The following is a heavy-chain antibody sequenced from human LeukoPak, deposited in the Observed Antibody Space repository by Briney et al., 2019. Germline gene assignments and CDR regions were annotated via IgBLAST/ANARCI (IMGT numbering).Heavy chain of an antibody. V-gene: IGHV5-51*01. CDR2: IYPCDSDT. J-gene: IGHJ4*02. CDR3: ARQRDGYNYDLDY. D-gene: IGHD5-24*01. Sequence: GESLKISCKGSGYRFTSYWIGWVRQLPGKGLEWMGIIYPCDSDTRYSPSFQGQVTISADKSISTAYLQWSSLKASDTAMYYCARQRDGYNYDLDYWGQGTLVTVSS. CDR1: GYRFTSYW.